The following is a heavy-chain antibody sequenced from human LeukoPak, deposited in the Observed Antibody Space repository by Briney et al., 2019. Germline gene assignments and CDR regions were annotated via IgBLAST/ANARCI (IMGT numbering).Heavy chain of an antibody. CDR2: IIPIFGTA. CDR1: GGTFSSYA. J-gene: IGHJ3*02. V-gene: IGHV1-69*01. Sequence: GSSVKVSCKASGGTFSSYAISWVRQAPGQGLEWMGGIIPIFGTANYAQKFQGRVTITADESTSTAYMELSSLRSEDTAVYYCARTCSSTSCHTGAFDIWGQGTMVTVSS. CDR3: ARTCSSTSCHTGAFDI. D-gene: IGHD2-2*02.